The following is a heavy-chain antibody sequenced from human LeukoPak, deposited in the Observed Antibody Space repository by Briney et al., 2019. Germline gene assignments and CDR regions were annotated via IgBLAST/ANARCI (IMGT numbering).Heavy chain of an antibody. D-gene: IGHD3-10*01. V-gene: IGHV3-30*15. CDR1: GFTFSSYA. Sequence: HPGGSLRLSCAASGFTFSSYAMYWVRQAPGKGLEWASLISKDGFNQDHADSVKGRFTISRDNSRDTLYLQMSSLRPEDTAVYYCAREAYYGSGRSRQPSPVWGQGTLVIVSS. CDR2: ISKDGFNQ. J-gene: IGHJ4*02. CDR3: AREAYYGSGRSRQPSPV.